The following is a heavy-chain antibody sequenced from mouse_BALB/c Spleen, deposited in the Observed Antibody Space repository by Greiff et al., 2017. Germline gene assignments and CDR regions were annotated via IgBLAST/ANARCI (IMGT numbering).Heavy chain of an antibody. J-gene: IGHJ4*01. Sequence: VMLVESGGGLVKPGGSLKLSCAASGFTFSDYYMYWVRQTPEKRLEWVATISDGGSYTYYPDSVKGRFTISRDNAKNNLYLQMSSLKSEDTAMYYCARGAMDYWGQGTSVTVSS. V-gene: IGHV5-4*02. CDR2: ISDGGSYT. CDR1: GFTFSDYY. CDR3: ARGAMDY.